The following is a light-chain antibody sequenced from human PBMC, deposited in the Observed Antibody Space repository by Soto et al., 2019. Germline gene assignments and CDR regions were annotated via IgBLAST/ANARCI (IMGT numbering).Light chain of an antibody. CDR1: QSISSY. CDR3: QQSYSTPRT. Sequence: DIQMTQSPSSLSASVGDRVTITCQASQSISSYLNWYQQKPGKAPKLLIYAASSLQSGVPSRFSGSGFGTDFTLTISSLQPEDFATYYCQQSYSTPRTFGQGTKVEIK. J-gene: IGKJ1*01. V-gene: IGKV1-39*01. CDR2: AAS.